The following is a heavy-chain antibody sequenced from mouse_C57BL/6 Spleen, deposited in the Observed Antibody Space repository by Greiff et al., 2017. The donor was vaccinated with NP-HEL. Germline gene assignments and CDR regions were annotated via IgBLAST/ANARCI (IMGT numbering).Heavy chain of an antibody. CDR2: INPSSGYT. D-gene: IGHD2-2*01. V-gene: IGHV1-7*01. CDR1: WYHFSSHW. CDR3: ANSMVTRAMDY. Sequence: VPVKPFGGSIAKTWASRALFLQASWYHFSSHWVHRVKQRPGQGLEWIGYINPSSGYTKSNQKFKDKATLTADKSSSTAYMQLSSLTYEDSAVYYCANSMVTRAMDYWGQGTSVTVSS. J-gene: IGHJ4*01.